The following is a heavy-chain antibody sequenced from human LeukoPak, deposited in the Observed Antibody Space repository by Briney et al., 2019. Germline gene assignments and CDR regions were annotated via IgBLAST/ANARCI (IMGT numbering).Heavy chain of an antibody. Sequence: GESLKISCKGSGYSFTTYWIGWVRQMPGKGLEWMGIIYPGDSDTKYSPSFQGQVTISADKSISTAYLQWRSLKASDTAMYYCARRTYQPLVNFEYWGQGTLVTVSS. J-gene: IGHJ4*02. CDR2: IYPGDSDT. CDR1: GYSFTTYW. D-gene: IGHD2-2*01. CDR3: ARRTYQPLVNFEY. V-gene: IGHV5-51*01.